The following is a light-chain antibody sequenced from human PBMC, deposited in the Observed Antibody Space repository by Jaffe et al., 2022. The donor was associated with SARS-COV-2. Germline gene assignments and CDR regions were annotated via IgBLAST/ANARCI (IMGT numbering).Light chain of an antibody. V-gene: IGKV1-39*01. CDR1: QTITTY. CDR2: AAS. Sequence: DIQMTQSPSSLSASVGDRVTITCRASQTITTYLNWYQLKPGKPPSLLIYAASSLQGAVPSRFSGSGYGTDFTLTISSLQPEDFATYYCQQTYTTQFTFGPGTKVDI. CDR3: QQTYTTQFT. J-gene: IGKJ3*01.